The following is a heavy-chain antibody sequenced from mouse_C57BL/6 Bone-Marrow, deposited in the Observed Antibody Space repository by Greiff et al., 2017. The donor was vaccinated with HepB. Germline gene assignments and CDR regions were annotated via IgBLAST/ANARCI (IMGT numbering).Heavy chain of an antibody. D-gene: IGHD1-1*01. V-gene: IGHV1-15*01. Sequence: QVQLKESGAELVRPGASVTLSCKASGYTFTDYEMHWVKQTPVHGLEWIGAIDPETGGTAYNQKFKGKAILTADKSSSTAYMELRSLTSEDSAVYYCTREIYLFITTVVATEDYAMDYWGQGTSVTVSS. CDR1: GYTFTDYE. CDR3: TREIYLFITTVVATEDYAMDY. CDR2: IDPETGGT. J-gene: IGHJ4*01.